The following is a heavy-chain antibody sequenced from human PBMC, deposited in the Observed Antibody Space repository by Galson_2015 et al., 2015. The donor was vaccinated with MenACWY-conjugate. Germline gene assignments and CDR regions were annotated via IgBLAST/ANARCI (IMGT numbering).Heavy chain of an antibody. Sequence: SLRLSCAASGFTFSSYEMNWVRQAPGKGLEWVSYISSSGSAISYADSVKGRFTISRDNARNSLYLQMNSLRVEDTAVYYCTRTSSPGYWGQGTLVTVSS. CDR2: ISSSGSAI. CDR1: GFTFSSYE. D-gene: IGHD2-2*01. CDR3: TRTSSPGY. J-gene: IGHJ4*02. V-gene: IGHV3-48*03.